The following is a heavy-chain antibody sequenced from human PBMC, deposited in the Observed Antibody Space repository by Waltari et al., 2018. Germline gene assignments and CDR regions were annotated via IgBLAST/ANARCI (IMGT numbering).Heavy chain of an antibody. Sequence: EVQLVESGGGLVQPGGSLRLSCVASGFIFSTYWMDWVRQAPGKGLVWVSRINSYGSSTTYADSVKGQFTISRDNAKNTLYLHMSSLRAEDTAVYYCVRENIAAAGLESWGQGTLVTVSS. CDR2: INSYGSST. J-gene: IGHJ4*02. CDR3: VRENIAAAGLES. V-gene: IGHV3-74*01. D-gene: IGHD6-13*01. CDR1: GFIFSTYW.